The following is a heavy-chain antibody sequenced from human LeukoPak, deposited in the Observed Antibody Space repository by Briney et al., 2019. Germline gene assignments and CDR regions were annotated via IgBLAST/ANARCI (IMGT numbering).Heavy chain of an antibody. CDR1: GFTFDDYG. V-gene: IGHV3-20*04. D-gene: IGHD4-11*01. J-gene: IGHJ3*02. Sequence: GGSLRLSCAASGFTFDDYGMSWVRQAPGKGLEWVSGINWNGGSTGYADSVKGRFTISRDNAKNSLYLQMNSLRAEDTAVYYCANSYHDHSNYLPGRALWDAFDIWGQGTMVTVSS. CDR3: ANSYHDHSNYLPGRALWDAFDI. CDR2: INWNGGST.